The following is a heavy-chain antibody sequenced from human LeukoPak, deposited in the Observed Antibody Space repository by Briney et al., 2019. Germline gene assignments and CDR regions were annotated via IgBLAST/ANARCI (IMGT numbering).Heavy chain of an antibody. Sequence: GGSLRLSCAASGFTFSSFSMNWVRQAPGKGLEWVSYISDNSITIYYADSVKGRFTISRDNAKNSLYLQMNSLRAEDTAIYYCARGGPFGAYWGQGTLVTVSS. CDR1: GFTFSSFS. CDR2: ISDNSITI. CDR3: ARGGPFGAY. J-gene: IGHJ4*02. V-gene: IGHV3-48*04. D-gene: IGHD2-21*01.